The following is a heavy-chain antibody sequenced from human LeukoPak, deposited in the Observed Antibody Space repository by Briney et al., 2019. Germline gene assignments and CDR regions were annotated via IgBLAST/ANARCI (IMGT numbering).Heavy chain of an antibody. CDR1: GFNFSNYA. Sequence: GGSLRLSCVASGFNFSNYAIHWVRQAPGEGLEWVALISYDGTNKNYADSVKGRFTISRDNSKKTLYLQMNSLRAEDTAVYYCVRDKEGPGAAYFDYWGQGTLVTASS. D-gene: IGHD2-2*01. CDR3: VRDKEGPGAAYFDY. J-gene: IGHJ4*02. CDR2: ISYDGTNK. V-gene: IGHV3-30-3*01.